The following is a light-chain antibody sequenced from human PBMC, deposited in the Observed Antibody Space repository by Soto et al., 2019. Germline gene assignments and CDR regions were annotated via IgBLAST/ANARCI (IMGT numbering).Light chain of an antibody. J-gene: IGLJ2*01. Sequence: NFMLTQPHSVSEPTGRTVIIFCSGSGADIAANYVQWYQHRPGSAPTTLIYGDHQRPSGVPDRFSGSIDTSSNSASLVISALRPEDEADYYCQSYDGTSAIFGGGTQLTVL. CDR2: GDH. V-gene: IGLV6-57*02. CDR1: GADIAANY. CDR3: QSYDGTSAI.